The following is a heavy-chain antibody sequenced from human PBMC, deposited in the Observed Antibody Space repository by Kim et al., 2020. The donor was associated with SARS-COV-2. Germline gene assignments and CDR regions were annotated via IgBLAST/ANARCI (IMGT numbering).Heavy chain of an antibody. J-gene: IGHJ5*02. CDR3: ARGPNYYDSSGYQNWFDP. CDR2: MNPNSGNT. CDR1: GYTFTSYD. Sequence: ASVKVSCKASGYTFTSYDINWVRQATGQGLEWMGWMNPNSGNTGYAQKFQGRVTMTRNTSISTAYMELSSLRSEDTAVYYCARGPNYYDSSGYQNWFDPWGQGTLVTVSS. D-gene: IGHD3-22*01. V-gene: IGHV1-8*01.